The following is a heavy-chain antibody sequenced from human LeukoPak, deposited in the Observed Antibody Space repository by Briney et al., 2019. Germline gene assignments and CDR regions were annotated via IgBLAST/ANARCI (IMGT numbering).Heavy chain of an antibody. CDR1: GGSLSVYY. D-gene: IGHD3-22*01. V-gene: IGHV4-34*01. Sequence: SETLSLTCAVHGGSLSVYYWSWIRQPPGKGLEWIGEIKHSGSTNYIPSLKSRVTISIDTSKNQFSLKLSSVTAADTAVYYCARDGGDSSGYSIFDYWGQGTLVTVSS. CDR3: ARDGGDSSGYSIFDY. CDR2: IKHSGST. J-gene: IGHJ4*02.